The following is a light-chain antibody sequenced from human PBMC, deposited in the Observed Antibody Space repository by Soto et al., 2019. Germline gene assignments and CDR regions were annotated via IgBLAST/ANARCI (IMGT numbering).Light chain of an antibody. CDR3: QQYYSTPRT. V-gene: IGKV4-1*01. CDR1: QSVLYSSNNKNY. J-gene: IGKJ1*01. Sequence: DIVMNQSPDSLAVSLGERATINCKSSQSVLYSSNNKNYLAWYQQKPGQPPKLLIYWASTRESGVPDRFSGRGSGTAFKLSIRCLQAEDVAVYYCQQYYSTPRTFGKETKVQIK. CDR2: WAS.